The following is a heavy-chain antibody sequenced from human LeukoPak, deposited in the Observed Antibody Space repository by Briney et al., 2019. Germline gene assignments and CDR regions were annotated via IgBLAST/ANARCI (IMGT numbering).Heavy chain of an antibody. CDR1: GFTFSSYA. CDR2: ITGSGGTT. V-gene: IGHV3-23*01. Sequence: PGGSLRLSCAASGFTFSSYAMPWVRQAPGKGLDWVSGITGSGGTTNYADSVKGRFTISRNNSKDTLYLQMSSLRADDTAVYYCARCRGSGTYFKSPLGYWGQGTPVTVSS. J-gene: IGHJ4*02. CDR3: ARCRGSGTYFKSPLGY. D-gene: IGHD3-10*01.